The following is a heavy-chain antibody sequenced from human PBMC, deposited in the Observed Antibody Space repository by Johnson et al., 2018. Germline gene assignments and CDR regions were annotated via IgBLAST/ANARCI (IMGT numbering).Heavy chain of an antibody. D-gene: IGHD3-16*02. V-gene: IGHV3-30*18. CDR1: GFTFSSYG. CDR2: ISYDGSNK. CDR3: AKDIMITFGGVIAMGDYFDY. Sequence: QVQLVESGGDLVQPGGSLRLSCAASGFTFSSYGMHWVRQAPGKGLEWVAVISYDGSNKYYADSVKGRFTISRDNSKNTLYLQMKSLRAEDTAVYYCAKDIMITFGGVIAMGDYFDYWGQGTLVTVSS. J-gene: IGHJ4*02.